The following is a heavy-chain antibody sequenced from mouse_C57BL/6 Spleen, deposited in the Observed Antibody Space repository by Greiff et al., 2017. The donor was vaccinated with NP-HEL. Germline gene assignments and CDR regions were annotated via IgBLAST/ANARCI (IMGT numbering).Heavy chain of an antibody. Sequence: EVQGVESGGGLVQPGGSLKLSCAASGFTFSDSGLHWVRQAPAKGLEWVAYISSGSSTIYYADTVKGRFTISRDNAKNTLFLQMTSLRSEDTAMYYCARERDYFDYWGQGTTLTVSS. CDR3: ARERDYFDY. CDR2: ISSGSSTI. V-gene: IGHV5-17*01. J-gene: IGHJ2*01. CDR1: GFTFSDSG.